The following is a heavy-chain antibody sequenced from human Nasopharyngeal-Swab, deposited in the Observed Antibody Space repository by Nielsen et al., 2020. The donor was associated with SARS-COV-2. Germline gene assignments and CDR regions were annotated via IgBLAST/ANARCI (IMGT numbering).Heavy chain of an antibody. Sequence: GGSLRLSCAASGFTFSSYGMHWVRQAPGKGLEWVAVIWYDGSNKYYADSVKGRFTISRDNSKNTLYLQMNSLRAEDTAVYYCARVKDPYGAFDIWGQGTMVTVSS. J-gene: IGHJ3*02. V-gene: IGHV3-33*01. CDR3: ARVKDPYGAFDI. D-gene: IGHD4-17*01. CDR2: IWYDGSNK. CDR1: GFTFSSYG.